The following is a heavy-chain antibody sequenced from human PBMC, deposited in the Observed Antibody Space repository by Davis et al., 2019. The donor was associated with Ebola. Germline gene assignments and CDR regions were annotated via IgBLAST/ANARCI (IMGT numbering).Heavy chain of an antibody. CDR3: ASWRWAVYFFDY. CDR1: GGSVSRSSDF. Sequence: SETLSLTCTVSGGSVSRSSDFWSWIRQSPGRGLEWIGYIYYSGSTNYNPSLKSRATISVDTSKNQFSLKLSSVTAADTAVYYCASWRWAVYFFDYWGQGTLVTVSS. V-gene: IGHV4-61*01. J-gene: IGHJ4*02. CDR2: IYYSGST. D-gene: IGHD3-3*01.